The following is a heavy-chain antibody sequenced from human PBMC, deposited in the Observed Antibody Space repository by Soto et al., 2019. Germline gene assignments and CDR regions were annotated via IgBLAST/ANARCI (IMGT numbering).Heavy chain of an antibody. D-gene: IGHD3-22*01. CDR1: GFTFSSYA. Sequence: ESGGGVVQPGRSLRLSCAASGFTFSSYAMHWVRQAPGKGLEWVAVISYDGSNKYYADSVKGRFTISRDNSKNTLYLQMNSLRAEDTAVYYCAGDYYDSSGSDYWGQGTLVTVSS. CDR3: AGDYYDSSGSDY. CDR2: ISYDGSNK. V-gene: IGHV3-30-3*01. J-gene: IGHJ4*02.